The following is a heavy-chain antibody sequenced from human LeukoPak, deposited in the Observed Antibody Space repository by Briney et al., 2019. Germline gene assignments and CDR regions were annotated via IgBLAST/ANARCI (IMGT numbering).Heavy chain of an antibody. Sequence: SGGSLRLSCAASGFTFSSYGMHWVRQAPGKGLEWVAVISYDGSNKYYADSVKGRFTISRDNSKNTLYLQMNSLRAEDTAVYYCAREEIAAAGTYYYGMDVWGQGTTVTVSS. J-gene: IGHJ6*02. CDR1: GFTFSSYG. D-gene: IGHD6-13*01. V-gene: IGHV3-30*03. CDR2: ISYDGSNK. CDR3: AREEIAAAGTYYYGMDV.